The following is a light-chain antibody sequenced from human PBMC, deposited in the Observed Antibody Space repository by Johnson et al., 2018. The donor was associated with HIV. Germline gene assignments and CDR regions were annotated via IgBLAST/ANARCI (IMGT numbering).Light chain of an antibody. J-gene: IGLJ1*01. Sequence: QSVLTQPPSVSAAPGQKVTISCYGSSSNIGNNYVSWYQQLPGTAPKLLIYDNNKRPSGIPDRFSGSKSGTSATLGITGLQTGDEADYYCGTWDSSLSAPVFGTGTKVTGL. V-gene: IGLV1-51*01. CDR1: SSNIGNNY. CDR3: GTWDSSLSAPV. CDR2: DNN.